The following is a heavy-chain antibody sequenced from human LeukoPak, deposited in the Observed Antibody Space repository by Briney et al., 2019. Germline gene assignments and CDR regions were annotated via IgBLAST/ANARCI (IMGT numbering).Heavy chain of an antibody. CDR1: GFTFSSYW. CDR2: INSDGTGT. Sequence: PGGSLTLPCAPSGFTFSSYWMHWVRQAPGKGLVWVARINSDGTGTTYADSVKGRFTISRDNAKNTLYLQMNSLRAEDTAVYYCTSNYSSSYWGQGTLVTVSS. CDR3: TSNYSSSY. J-gene: IGHJ4*02. V-gene: IGHV3-74*01. D-gene: IGHD6-13*01.